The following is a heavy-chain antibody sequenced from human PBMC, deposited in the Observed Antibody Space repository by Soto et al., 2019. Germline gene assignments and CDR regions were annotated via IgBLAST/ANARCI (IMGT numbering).Heavy chain of an antibody. CDR2: IYYSGST. D-gene: IGHD6-6*01. Sequence: SETLSLTCTVSGGSISSYYWSWIRQPPGKGLEWIGYIYYSGSTNYNPSLKSRVTISVDTSKNQFSLKLSSVTAADTAVYYCARRGGREYSSNNWFDPWGQGTLVTVSS. V-gene: IGHV4-59*08. CDR3: ARRGGREYSSNNWFDP. CDR1: GGSISSYY. J-gene: IGHJ5*02.